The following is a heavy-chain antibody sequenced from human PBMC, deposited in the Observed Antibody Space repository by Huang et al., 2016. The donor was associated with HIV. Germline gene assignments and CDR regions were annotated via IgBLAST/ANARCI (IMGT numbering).Heavy chain of an antibody. CDR1: GGSIRSDNYY. Sequence: QLQLQESGPGLVKPSETLSLTCTVSGGSIRSDNYYWGWIRQPPGKGLEWIGSIYYSASTYYNPSLKRRVTITVDTSKNHFSLRMRSVTAADTAVYYCARLPGSITMIRGVITDPYWGQGTLVTVSS. CDR2: IYYSAST. J-gene: IGHJ4*02. D-gene: IGHD3-10*01. CDR3: ARLPGSITMIRGVITDPY. V-gene: IGHV4-39*02.